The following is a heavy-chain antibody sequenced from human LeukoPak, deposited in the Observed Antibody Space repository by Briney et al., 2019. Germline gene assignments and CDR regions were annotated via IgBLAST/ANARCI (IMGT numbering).Heavy chain of an antibody. J-gene: IGHJ4*02. CDR2: INSNGTKT. Sequence: PGGFRRLSSASCGFICSSYAITWVRPAPGKGLGWVSVINSNGTKTYYAVSGKGRFTISRDNYTNMVFLQMNSLRAEDTSVYYCARSVPASTRFDYWGQGALVTVSS. CDR3: ARSVPASTRFDY. CDR1: GFICSSYA. V-gene: IGHV3-23*05.